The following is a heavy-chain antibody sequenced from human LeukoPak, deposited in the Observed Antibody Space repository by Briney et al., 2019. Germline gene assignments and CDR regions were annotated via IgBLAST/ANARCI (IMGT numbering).Heavy chain of an antibody. CDR3: ARGEVGATTWFGDY. CDR1: GFTFSSYA. D-gene: IGHD1-26*01. Sequence: PGRSLRLSCAASGFTFSSYAMHWVRQAPGKGLEWVAVISYDGSNKYYADSVKGRFTISRDNSKNTLYLQVNSLRAEDTAVYYCARGEVGATTWFGDYWGQGTLVTVSS. CDR2: ISYDGSNK. V-gene: IGHV3-30-3*01. J-gene: IGHJ4*02.